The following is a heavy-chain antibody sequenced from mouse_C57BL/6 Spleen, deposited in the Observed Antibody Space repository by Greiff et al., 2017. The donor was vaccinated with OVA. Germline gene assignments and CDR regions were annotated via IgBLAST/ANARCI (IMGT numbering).Heavy chain of an antibody. CDR3: ARVYYYGSSSHYYAMDY. V-gene: IGHV5-6*01. Sequence: EVNLVESGGDLVKPGGSLKLSCAASGFTFSSYGMSWVRQTPDKRLEWVATISSGGSYTYYPDSVKGRFTISRDNAKNTLYLQMSSLKSEDTAMYYCARVYYYGSSSHYYAMDYWGQGTSVTVSS. CDR1: GFTFSSYG. J-gene: IGHJ4*01. CDR2: ISSGGSYT. D-gene: IGHD1-1*01.